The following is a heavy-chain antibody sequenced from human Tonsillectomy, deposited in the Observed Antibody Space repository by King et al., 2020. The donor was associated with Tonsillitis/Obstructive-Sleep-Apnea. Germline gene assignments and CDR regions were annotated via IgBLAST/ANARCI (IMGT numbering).Heavy chain of an antibody. Sequence: VQLVESGGGLVQPGGSLRLSCEASGFTFSSYAMSWVRQAPGKGLEWVSSITGSDKRTHYADSVKGRFTISRDNSKNKLYLQTIGLRAEDTAVYYCAKEQGSSRYYFDYWGQGTLVTVSS. CDR1: GFTFSSYA. CDR2: ITGSDKRT. D-gene: IGHD6-13*01. V-gene: IGHV3-23*04. J-gene: IGHJ4*02. CDR3: AKEQGSSRYYFDY.